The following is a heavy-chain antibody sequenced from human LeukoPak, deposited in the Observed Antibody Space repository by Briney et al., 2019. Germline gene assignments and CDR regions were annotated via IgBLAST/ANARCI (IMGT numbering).Heavy chain of an antibody. Sequence: SETLSLTCTVSGGSISSYYWSWIRQPPGKGLEWIGYIYYSGSTNCNPSVKSRVAMSVDTSKKQFSLKLSSLTAADTAVYYCARGGTAVIASYAFDICGQGRTVTVSS. D-gene: IGHD4-17*01. CDR3: ARGGTAVIASYAFDI. J-gene: IGHJ3*02. CDR2: IYYSGST. V-gene: IGHV4-59*01. CDR1: GGSISSYY.